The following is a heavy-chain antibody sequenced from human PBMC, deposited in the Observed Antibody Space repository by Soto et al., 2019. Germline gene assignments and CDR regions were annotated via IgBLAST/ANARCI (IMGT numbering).Heavy chain of an antibody. CDR3: ARGTDGYNPTDAFDI. CDR2: IIPIFGTA. CDR1: GGTFSSYA. D-gene: IGHD5-12*01. J-gene: IGHJ3*02. V-gene: IGHV1-69*01. Sequence: QVQLVQSGAEVKKPGSSVKVSCKASGGTFSSYAISWVRQAPGQGLEWMGGIIPIFGTANYAQKFQGRVTITEDESTSTAYRELSSLRSNETAVYYCARGTDGYNPTDAFDIWGQGTMVTVSS.